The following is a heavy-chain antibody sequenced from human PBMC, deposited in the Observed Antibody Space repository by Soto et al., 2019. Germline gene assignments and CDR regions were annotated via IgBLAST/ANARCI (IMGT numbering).Heavy chain of an antibody. Sequence: PGGSLRLSCAASGFTFSSYAMHWIRQSPGKGLEWIGYIYYSGSTNYNASLKSRVTISVDTSKNQFSLKLSSVTAADTAVYYCARRGRATLRNAVFHNRRQGRMLTVSS. CDR1: GFTFSSYA. CDR2: IYYSGST. V-gene: IGHV4-59*01. CDR3: ARRGRATLRNAVFHN. D-gene: IGHD3-16*01. J-gene: IGHJ3*02.